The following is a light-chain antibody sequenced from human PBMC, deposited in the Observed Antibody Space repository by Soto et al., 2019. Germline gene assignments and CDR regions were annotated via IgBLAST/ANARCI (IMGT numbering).Light chain of an antibody. V-gene: IGKV4-1*01. J-gene: IGKJ4*01. CDR1: QSVLYSSNNKNY. CDR3: QQYYSTPIT. CDR2: WAS. Sequence: DIVMTQSPDSLAVSLGERATINCKSSQSVLYSSNNKNYLAWYQQKPGQPPKLLIYWASTRESGVPDRFSGSGYGTDFTLNISSLQAEDVAVYYGQQYYSTPITFGGGTKVEIK.